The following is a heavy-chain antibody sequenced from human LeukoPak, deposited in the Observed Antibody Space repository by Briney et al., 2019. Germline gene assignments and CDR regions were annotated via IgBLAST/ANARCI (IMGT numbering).Heavy chain of an antibody. CDR3: ASLVRGAFDI. V-gene: IGHV6-1*01. CDR2: TYYRSKWYN. J-gene: IGHJ3*02. Sequence: QTLSLTCAISGDSVSSNSAAWNWIRQSPSRGLEWLGRTYYRSKWYNDYAVSVKSRITINPDTSKNQFSLKLSSVTAADTAVYYCASLVRGAFDIWGQGTMVTVSS. CDR1: GDSVSSNSAA. D-gene: IGHD3-10*01.